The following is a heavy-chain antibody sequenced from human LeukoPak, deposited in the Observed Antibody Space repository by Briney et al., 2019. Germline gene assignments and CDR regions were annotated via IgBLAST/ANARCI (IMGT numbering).Heavy chain of an antibody. D-gene: IGHD5-18*01. V-gene: IGHV4-34*01. CDR3: AREGGNTAMVQWVY. J-gene: IGHJ4*02. CDR2: INHSGST. Sequence: PSETLSLTCAVYGGSFSGYYWRWIRQPPGKGLEWIGEINHSGSTNYNPSLKSRVTISVDTSKNQFSLKLSSVTAADTAVYYCAREGGNTAMVQWVYWGQGTLVTVSS. CDR1: GGSFSGYY.